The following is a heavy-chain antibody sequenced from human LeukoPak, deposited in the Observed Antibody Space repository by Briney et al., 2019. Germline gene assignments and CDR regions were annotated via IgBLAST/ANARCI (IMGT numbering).Heavy chain of an antibody. CDR1: GYTFTGYI. Sequence: ASVKVSCKASGYTFTGYIMHWVRQAPGQGLEWMGWINPNSGDTNYAQQFQGRVTMTRDTSISTAYMELSRLRSDDTAVYYCASHIAAAGYDYYYMDVWGKGTTVTVSS. CDR2: INPNSGDT. D-gene: IGHD6-13*01. CDR3: ASHIAAAGYDYYYMDV. J-gene: IGHJ6*03. V-gene: IGHV1-2*02.